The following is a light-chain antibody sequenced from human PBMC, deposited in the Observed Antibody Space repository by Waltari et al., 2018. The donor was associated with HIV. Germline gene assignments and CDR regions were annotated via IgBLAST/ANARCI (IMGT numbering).Light chain of an antibody. CDR3: SSYASGSSIWV. CDR1: SGDIGGYTY. CDR2: DVS. J-gene: IGLJ3*02. V-gene: IGLV2-14*03. Sequence: QSALTQPASVSGSPGQSITISCTVTSGDIGGYTYVSWYQQHPDKAPKVLIYDVSSRPSGVSTRFYGSKSGNTASLTISGLQAEDEAEYYCSSYASGSSIWVFGGGTKLTVL.